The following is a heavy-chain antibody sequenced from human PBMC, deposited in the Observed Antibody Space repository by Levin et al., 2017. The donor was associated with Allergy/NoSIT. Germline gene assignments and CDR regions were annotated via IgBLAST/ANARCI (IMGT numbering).Heavy chain of an antibody. J-gene: IGHJ6*03. Sequence: PGGSLRLSCQGSGYSFTSYWIGWVRQMPGKGLEWMGIIYLGDSDTRYSPSFQGQVTISADKSTSTPYLQWSSLKASDTAIYYCARRGTRDYYYCMDVWGKRTTVTVTS. D-gene: IGHD1-1*01. CDR1: GYSFTSYW. V-gene: IGHV5-51*01. CDR2: IYLGDSDT. CDR3: ARRGTRDYYYCMDV.